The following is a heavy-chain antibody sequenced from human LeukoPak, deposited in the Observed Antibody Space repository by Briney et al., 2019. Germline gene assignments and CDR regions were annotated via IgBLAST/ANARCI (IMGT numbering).Heavy chain of an antibody. Sequence: PGGSLRLSCAASGFTSTNYAMNWVRPASGKGLEWVSVLIGSSCSTDYADSVKGRFTISRDTSKNTLFLQMNSLRAEDTAIYYCAKGAYDYIEIGYFDSWGQGTLVTVSS. D-gene: IGHD5-12*01. J-gene: IGHJ4*02. V-gene: IGHV3-23*01. CDR2: LIGSSCST. CDR3: AKGAYDYIEIGYFDS. CDR1: GFTSTNYA.